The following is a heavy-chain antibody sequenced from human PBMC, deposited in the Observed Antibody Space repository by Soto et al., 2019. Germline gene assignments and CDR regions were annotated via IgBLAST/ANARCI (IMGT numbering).Heavy chain of an antibody. CDR3: AKVRYSSPMGYYYGMDV. J-gene: IGHJ6*02. Sequence: SVKVSCKASGGTFSSYAISWVRQAPGQGLEWVGGIIPIFGTANYAQKFQGRVTITADESTSTSYMEVNNLRSEDTAVYYCAKVRYSSPMGYYYGMDVWGQGTTVTVSS. V-gene: IGHV1-69*13. D-gene: IGHD6-19*01. CDR1: GGTFSSYA. CDR2: IIPIFGTA.